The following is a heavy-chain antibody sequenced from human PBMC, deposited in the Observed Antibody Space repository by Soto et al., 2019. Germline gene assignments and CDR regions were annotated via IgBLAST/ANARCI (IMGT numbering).Heavy chain of an antibody. CDR2: IIPILGIA. D-gene: IGHD4-17*01. V-gene: IGHV1-69*02. CDR3: ANRDYGETGWFDP. Sequence: QVQLVQSGAEVKKPGSSVKVSCKASGGTFSSYTISWVRQAPGQGLEWMGRIIPILGIANYAQKFQGRVTITADKSTSTAYMELSSLRSEDTAVYYCANRDYGETGWFDPWGQGTLVTVSS. CDR1: GGTFSSYT. J-gene: IGHJ5*02.